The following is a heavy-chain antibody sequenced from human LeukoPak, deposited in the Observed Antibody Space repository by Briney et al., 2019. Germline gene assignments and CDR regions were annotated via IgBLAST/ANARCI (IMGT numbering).Heavy chain of an antibody. Sequence: GGSLRLSCAASGFTVSSNYMSWVRQAPGKGLEWVANIKQDGAEKYYVDSVKGRFTISRDNAKSSLYLQMNSLRAEDTAVYYCASPYCSSTSCSTLHDFWGQGTLVTVPS. D-gene: IGHD2-2*01. J-gene: IGHJ4*02. CDR3: ASPYCSSTSCSTLHDF. V-gene: IGHV3-7*01. CDR2: IKQDGAEK. CDR1: GFTVSSNY.